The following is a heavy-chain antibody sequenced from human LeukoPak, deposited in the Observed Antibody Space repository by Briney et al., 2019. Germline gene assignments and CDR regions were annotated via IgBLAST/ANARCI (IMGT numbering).Heavy chain of an antibody. D-gene: IGHD3-22*01. J-gene: IGHJ5*02. Sequence: GGSLRLSCAASGFTFSSYWMSWVRQAPGKGLEWVANMKQDGSDKYYVDSVKGRFTISRDNAKNSLYLQMNSLRAEDTAVYYCARSITMIVDWFDPWGQGTLVTVSS. CDR3: ARSITMIVDWFDP. CDR1: GFTFSSYW. CDR2: MKQDGSDK. V-gene: IGHV3-7*01.